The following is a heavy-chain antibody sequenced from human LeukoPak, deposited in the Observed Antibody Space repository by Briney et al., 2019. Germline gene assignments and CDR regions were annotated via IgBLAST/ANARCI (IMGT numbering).Heavy chain of an antibody. CDR1: GYSISTGYY. J-gene: IGHJ4*02. CDR2: IYTSGST. D-gene: IGHD6-19*01. Sequence: PSETLSLTCTVSGYSISTGYYWRWIRQPAGKGLEWIGRIYTSGSTNYNPSLKSRVTMSLDTSKTQFSLKLSSVSAADTAVYYCAREYSSGWHRFDYWGQGTLVTVSS. V-gene: IGHV4-4*07. CDR3: AREYSSGWHRFDY.